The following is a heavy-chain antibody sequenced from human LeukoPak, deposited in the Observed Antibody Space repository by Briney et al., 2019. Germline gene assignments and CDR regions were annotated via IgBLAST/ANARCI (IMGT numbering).Heavy chain of an antibody. V-gene: IGHV3-53*01. CDR3: ARERGYGSGSYYKSLFDY. Sequence: GGSLRLSCAASGFTVSNNYMNWVRQAPGKGLEWVSLIYSGGTTYYADSVKGRFTISRDNSKNTLYLQMNSLRAEDTAVYYCARERGYGSGSYYKSLFDYWGQGTLVTVSS. CDR1: GFTVSNNY. CDR2: IYSGGTT. J-gene: IGHJ4*02. D-gene: IGHD3-10*01.